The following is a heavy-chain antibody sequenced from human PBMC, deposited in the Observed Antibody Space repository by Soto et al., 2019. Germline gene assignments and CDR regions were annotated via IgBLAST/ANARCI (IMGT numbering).Heavy chain of an antibody. CDR2: SYWDDDK. J-gene: IGHJ6*04. Sequence: QITFKESGPTLVKPTQTLTLTCTFSGFSLSTSGVGVAWIRQPPGKALEWLALSYWDDDKRYRPSLESRLTIAKDPSKNRGVLTMTNMDSVDTATYYCAYLPCSGGSCYWFSFSGMDVWGKGTTVTVSS. CDR1: GFSLSTSGVG. D-gene: IGHD2-15*01. V-gene: IGHV2-5*02. CDR3: AYLPCSGGSCYWFSFSGMDV.